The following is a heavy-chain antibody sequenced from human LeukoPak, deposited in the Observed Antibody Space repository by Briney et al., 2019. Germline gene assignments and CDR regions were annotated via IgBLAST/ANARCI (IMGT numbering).Heavy chain of an antibody. J-gene: IGHJ2*01. Sequence: SETLPLTCPGSGGYIGSYYWNWIRQLPGQGLEWIGYIYYSGSTDYNPSLRGRVTISVDTSKNQFSLKLSSVTAADTALYYCARGFNPWYFDLWGRGTLVTVSS. V-gene: IGHV4-59*01. CDR1: GGYIGSYY. CDR2: IYYSGST. D-gene: IGHD3-3*01. CDR3: ARGFNPWYFDL.